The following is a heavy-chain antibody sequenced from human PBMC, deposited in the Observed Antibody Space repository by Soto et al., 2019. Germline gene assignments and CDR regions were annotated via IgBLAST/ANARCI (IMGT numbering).Heavy chain of an antibody. J-gene: IGHJ3*02. CDR3: AHSIRSSGCWVDAFDI. V-gene: IGHV2-5*02. CDR2: IYWDDDK. D-gene: IGHD6-25*01. CDR1: GFSLTTNGMT. Sequence: QITLKESGPTLVKPTQTLTLTCTFSGFSLTTNGMTVGWLRQPPGKALEWLALIYWDDDKRYSPSLKSRLTITKGTYINQVVLTLTNMDPVDTATYFCAHSIRSSGCWVDAFDIWGQGTMVTVSS.